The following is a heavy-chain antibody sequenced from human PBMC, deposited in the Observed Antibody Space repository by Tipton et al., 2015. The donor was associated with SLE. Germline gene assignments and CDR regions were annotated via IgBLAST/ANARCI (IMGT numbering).Heavy chain of an antibody. V-gene: IGHV3-53*05. Sequence: GSLRLSCAASEFFVSNYYMSWVHQAPGKGLEWVSVIYGGGNTYYAHSVKGRFTISRDNSKNTLYLQMNSLRAEDTAVYYCTRDPGQDYYNGLDVWGQGTTVTVSS. CDR3: TRDPGQDYYNGLDV. CDR1: EFFVSNYY. CDR2: IYGGGNT. J-gene: IGHJ6*02.